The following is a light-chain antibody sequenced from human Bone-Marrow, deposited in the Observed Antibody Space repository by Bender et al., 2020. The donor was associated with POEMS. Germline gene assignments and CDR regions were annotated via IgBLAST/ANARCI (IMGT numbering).Light chain of an antibody. J-gene: IGLJ2*01. CDR2: EGT. V-gene: IGLV2-11*01. CDR1: SSDVGSYNL. Sequence: QSALTQPRSVSGSPGQSVTIPCTGTSSDVGSYNLVSWYQQHPGKAPKLMIYEGTKRPSGVPVRFSGSKSGNTASLTISGLQAEDEADYYCCSYAGSLVVFGGGTKLTVL. CDR3: CSYAGSLVV.